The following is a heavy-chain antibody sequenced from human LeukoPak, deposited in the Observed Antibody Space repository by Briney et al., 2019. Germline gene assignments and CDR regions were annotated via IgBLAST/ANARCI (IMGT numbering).Heavy chain of an antibody. CDR1: GYTFTGYY. CDR2: IIPIFGTA. V-gene: IGHV1-69*13. D-gene: IGHD2-2*01. Sequence: ASVKVSCKASGYTFTGYYMHWVRQAPGQGLEWMGGIIPIFGTANYAQKFQGGVTITADESTSTAYMELSSLRSEDTAVYYCARERGNIVVVPAANGFDPWGQGTLVTVSS. CDR3: ARERGNIVVVPAANGFDP. J-gene: IGHJ5*02.